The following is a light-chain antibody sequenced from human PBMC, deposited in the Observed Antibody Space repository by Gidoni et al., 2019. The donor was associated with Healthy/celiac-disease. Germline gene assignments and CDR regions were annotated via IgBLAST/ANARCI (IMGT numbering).Light chain of an antibody. CDR3: QAWDSSTALDVV. CDR1: KLGDKY. CDR2: QDS. J-gene: IGLJ2*01. Sequence: YDLTQPPSVPVSPGQTASITCSGDKLGDKYACWYQQKPGQSPVLVIYQDSKRPSGIPERFSGSNSGNTATLTISGTQAMDEADYYCQAWDSSTALDVVFGGGTKLTVL. V-gene: IGLV3-1*01.